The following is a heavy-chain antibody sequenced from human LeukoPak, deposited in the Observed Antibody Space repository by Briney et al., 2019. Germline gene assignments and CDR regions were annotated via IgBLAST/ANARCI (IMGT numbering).Heavy chain of an antibody. CDR2: INHSGST. CDR1: GGSFSGYY. Sequence: PSETLSLTCAVYGGSFSGYYWSWIRQPPGKGLEWIGEINHSGSTNYNPSLKSRLTISVDTSKNQFSLKLSSVTAADTAVYYCARGTAVAGIDYWGQGTLVTVSS. J-gene: IGHJ4*02. V-gene: IGHV4-34*01. CDR3: ARGTAVAGIDY. D-gene: IGHD6-19*01.